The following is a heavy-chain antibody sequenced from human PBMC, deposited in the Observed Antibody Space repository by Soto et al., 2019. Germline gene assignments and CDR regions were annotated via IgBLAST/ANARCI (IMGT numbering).Heavy chain of an antibody. V-gene: IGHV5-10-1*01. J-gene: IGHJ4*02. Sequence: PGESLKISCKGSGYSFTSYWISWVRQMPGKGLEWMGRIDPSDSYTNYSPSFQGHVTISADKSISTAYLQWSSLKASDTAMYYCARFRCSGGSCSVWDDYWGQGTLVTVSS. CDR1: GYSFTSYW. CDR2: IDPSDSYT. D-gene: IGHD2-15*01. CDR3: ARFRCSGGSCSVWDDY.